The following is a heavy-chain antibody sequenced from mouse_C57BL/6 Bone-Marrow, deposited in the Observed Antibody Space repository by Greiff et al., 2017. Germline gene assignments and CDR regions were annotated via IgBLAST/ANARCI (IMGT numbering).Heavy chain of an antibody. CDR2: IDPSDSYT. CDR3: ARSCGNYWYFDV. D-gene: IGHD1-1*02. J-gene: IGHJ1*03. V-gene: IGHV1-69*01. CDR1: GYTFTSYW. Sequence: QVQLQQPGAELVMPGASVKLSCKASGYTFTSYWMHWVKQRPGQGLEWIGEIDPSDSYTNYNQKFKGKSTLTVDKSSSPAYMQLSSLTSEDSAVYYCARSCGNYWYFDVWGTGTTVTVSS.